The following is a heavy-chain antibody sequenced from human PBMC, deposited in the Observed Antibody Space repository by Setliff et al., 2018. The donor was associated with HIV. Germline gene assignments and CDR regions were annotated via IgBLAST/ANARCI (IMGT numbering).Heavy chain of an antibody. CDR1: GGSISSYY. V-gene: IGHV4-59*08. J-gene: IGHJ4*02. Sequence: SETLSLTCTVSGGSISSYYWSWIRQPPEKGLEWIGYIYDRGGTNYNPSLKSRVTISLDTSNNQFSLRLTSVTASDTAVYFCARHYQDYVFDNWGRGTLVTVSS. CDR3: ARHYQDYVFDN. CDR2: IYDRGGT. D-gene: IGHD4-17*01.